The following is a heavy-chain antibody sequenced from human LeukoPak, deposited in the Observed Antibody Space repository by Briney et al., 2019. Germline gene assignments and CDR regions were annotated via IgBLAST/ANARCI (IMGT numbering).Heavy chain of an antibody. D-gene: IGHD3-10*02. Sequence: GGSLRLSCAASGLTFSSYGMHWVRQAPGKGLEWVTFIEYDGSYKYYADSVKGRFTISRDDSEKTLYLQMNSLRAEDTAVYYCAKDTYGLARVTMVGGDYWGQGTLVTVSS. J-gene: IGHJ4*02. CDR2: IEYDGSYK. CDR1: GLTFSSYG. CDR3: AKDTYGLARVTMVGGDY. V-gene: IGHV3-30*02.